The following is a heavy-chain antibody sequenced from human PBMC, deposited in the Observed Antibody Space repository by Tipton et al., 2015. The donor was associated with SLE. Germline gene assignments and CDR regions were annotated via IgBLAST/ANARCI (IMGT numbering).Heavy chain of an antibody. CDR1: GFAFKSYG. CDR3: AKDPGGFNGDYPGDY. Sequence: SLRLSCAASGFAFKSYGIHWVRQAPGKGLEWVAFIRFDGGTENHADSVKGRFTISRDNSKNTLYLQMNDLRPEDTAVYYCAKDPGGFNGDYPGDYWGQGALVTVSS. D-gene: IGHD2-8*01. J-gene: IGHJ4*02. CDR2: IRFDGGTE. V-gene: IGHV3-30*02.